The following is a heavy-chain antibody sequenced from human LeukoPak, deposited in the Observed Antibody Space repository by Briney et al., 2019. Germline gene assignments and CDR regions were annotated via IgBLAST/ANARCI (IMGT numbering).Heavy chain of an antibody. CDR2: INTMNGST. J-gene: IGHJ4*02. CDR1: GYTFTKYG. D-gene: IGHD3-16*01. CDR3: ARALGDEAY. Sequence: ASVKVSCKASGYTFTKYGISWVRQAPGQGLEWMGWINTMNGSTNYAQKFQGRVTVTIDTSTSTAYMELRGLRYDDTAVYYCARALGDEAYWGQGTLVTVSS. V-gene: IGHV1-18*04.